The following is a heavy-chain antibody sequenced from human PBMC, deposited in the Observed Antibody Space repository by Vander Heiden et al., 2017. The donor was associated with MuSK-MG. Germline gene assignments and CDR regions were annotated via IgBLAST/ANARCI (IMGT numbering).Heavy chain of an antibody. CDR1: GGSISSGGYY. D-gene: IGHD3-22*01. J-gene: IGHJ3*02. CDR2: IYYSGST. V-gene: IGHV4-31*03. Sequence: QVQLQESCPGLVKPSQTLSPTCTVPGGSISSGGYYWSWIRQHPGKGLEWIGYIYYSGSTYYNPSLKSRVTISVDTSKNQFSLKLSSVTAADTAVYYCARHITMIVVPNDAFDIWGQGTMVTLSS. CDR3: ARHITMIVVPNDAFDI.